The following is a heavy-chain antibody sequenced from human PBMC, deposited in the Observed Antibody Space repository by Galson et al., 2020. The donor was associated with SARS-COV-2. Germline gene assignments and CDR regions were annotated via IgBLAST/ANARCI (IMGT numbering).Heavy chain of an antibody. V-gene: IGHV4-30-2*01. Sequence: SETLSLTCAVSGPSISSGSYSWNWIRHPPGKGLEWIGYISHSGGTYYNPSLKSRVTISGDRSKNQFSLRLSSVTAADTAVYYCARLHYGEYAPEAFDIWGPGTRVTVAS. CDR3: ARLHYGEYAPEAFDI. CDR1: GPSISSGSYS. D-gene: IGHD4-17*01. J-gene: IGHJ3*02. CDR2: ISHSGGT.